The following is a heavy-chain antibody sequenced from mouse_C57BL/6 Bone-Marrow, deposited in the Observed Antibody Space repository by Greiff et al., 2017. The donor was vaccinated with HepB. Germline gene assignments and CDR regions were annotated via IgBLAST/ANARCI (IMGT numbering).Heavy chain of an antibody. D-gene: IGHD2-5*01. CDR2: IDPNSGGT. Sequence: QVQLKQPGAELVKPGASVKLSCKASGYTFTSYWMHWVKQRPGRGLEWIGRIDPNSGGTKYNEKFKSKATLTVDKPSSTAYMQLSSLTSEDSAVYYCAREDSNFEVSFAYWGQGTLVTVSA. CDR3: AREDSNFEVSFAY. V-gene: IGHV1-72*01. J-gene: IGHJ3*01. CDR1: GYTFTSYW.